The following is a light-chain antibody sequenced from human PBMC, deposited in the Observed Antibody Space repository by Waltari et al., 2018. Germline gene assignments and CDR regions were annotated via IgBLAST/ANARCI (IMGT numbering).Light chain of an antibody. CDR2: PAS. CDR1: QGVSNW. CDR3: QQANSFPIT. J-gene: IGKJ5*01. V-gene: IGKV1-12*01. Sequence: QSPSSVSASVGDRVTITCRASQGVSNWLAWYQQKPGKAPKLLIYPASTLQSGVPSRFSGSGSGTDFTLTISSLQPEDFATYYCQQANSFPITFGQGTRLEIK.